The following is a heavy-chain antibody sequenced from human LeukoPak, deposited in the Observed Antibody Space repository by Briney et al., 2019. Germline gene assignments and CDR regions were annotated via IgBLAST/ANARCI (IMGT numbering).Heavy chain of an antibody. CDR1: GWSFNDYY. Sequence: PSETLSLTCAVYGWSFNDYYWNWIRQPPGKGLEWVGEINSRGDTNYNPSLKSRVTISVDTSQRPFSLRLTSMIAADTALYCGARGQVPAARGYNWFDPWGQGTLVTVSS. V-gene: IGHV4-34*01. CDR3: ARGQVPAARGYNWFDP. CDR2: INSRGDT. J-gene: IGHJ5*02. D-gene: IGHD2-2*01.